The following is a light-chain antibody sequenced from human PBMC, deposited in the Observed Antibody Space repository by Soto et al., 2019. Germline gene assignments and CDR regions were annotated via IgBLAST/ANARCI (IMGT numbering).Light chain of an antibody. V-gene: IGKV3D-15*01. CDR3: QQYGNLRT. CDR2: GAS. CDR1: QSVSSN. J-gene: IGKJ1*01. Sequence: IVMTQSPATLSVSPGERATLSCRASQSVSSNLAWYQQKPGQAPRLLIYGASPRATGIPDRFSGSGSGTAFTLTISRLEPEDFAVYYCQQYGNLRTFGQGTKVDIK.